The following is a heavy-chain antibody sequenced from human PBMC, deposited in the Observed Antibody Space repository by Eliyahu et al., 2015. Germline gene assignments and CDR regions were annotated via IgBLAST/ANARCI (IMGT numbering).Heavy chain of an antibody. CDR1: GXIFSDXS. V-gene: IGHV3-48*02. CDR2: IRVNEI. CDR3: VRDYTYAFDM. J-gene: IGHJ3*02. Sequence: EVQLVESGGGLVQPGGSLXXXXXVXGXIFSDXSMNWVRQAPGKGLEWVSYIRVNEIYYADSVRGRFTISRDNARNSLYLQMNSLRDEDTAVYYCVRDYTYAFDMWGQGTMVTVSS. D-gene: IGHD3-16*01.